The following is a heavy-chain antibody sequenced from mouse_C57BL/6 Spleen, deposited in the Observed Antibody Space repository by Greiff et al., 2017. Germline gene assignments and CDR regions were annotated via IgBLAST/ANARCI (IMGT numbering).Heavy chain of an antibody. CDR1: GYAFSSSW. V-gene: IGHV1-82*01. Sequence: QVQLQQSGPELVKPGASVKISCKASGYAFSSSWMNWVKQRPGQGLEWIGRIYPGDGDTNYNGKFKGKATLTADKSSSTAYMQLSSLTSEDSAVYFCARWATVVDYFDYWGQGTTLTVSS. CDR3: ARWATVVDYFDY. D-gene: IGHD1-1*01. J-gene: IGHJ2*01. CDR2: IYPGDGDT.